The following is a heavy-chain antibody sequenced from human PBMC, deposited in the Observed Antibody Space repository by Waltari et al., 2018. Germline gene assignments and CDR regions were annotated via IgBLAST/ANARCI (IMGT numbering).Heavy chain of an antibody. CDR1: GFTFNSYW. D-gene: IGHD1-1*01. Sequence: EVQLVESGGGLVQPGGSLRLSCAASGFTFNSYWMSWVRQAPGKGLEWGDNIKKDGSEKYYVDSVKGRFTISRDNAKNSLYLQMNSLRAEDTAVYSCARDSALCNRINCRGDAFDIWGQGTMVTVSS. J-gene: IGHJ3*02. CDR3: ARDSALCNRINCRGDAFDI. CDR2: IKKDGSEK. V-gene: IGHV3-7*01.